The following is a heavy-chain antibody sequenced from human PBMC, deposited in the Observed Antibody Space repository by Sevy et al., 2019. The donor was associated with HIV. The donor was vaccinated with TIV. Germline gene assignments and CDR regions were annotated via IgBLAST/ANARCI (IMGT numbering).Heavy chain of an antibody. D-gene: IGHD6-6*01. V-gene: IGHV3-48*02. CDR3: ARDSSSGYYYYYYMDV. CDR2: ISSSSSTI. J-gene: IGHJ6*03. Sequence: GGSLRLSCAASGFTFSSYSMNWVRQAPGKGLEWVSYISSSSSTIYYADSVKGRFTISRDNAKNSLYLQMNSLRDEDTAVYYSARDSSSGYYYYYYMDVWGKGTTVTVSS. CDR1: GFTFSSYS.